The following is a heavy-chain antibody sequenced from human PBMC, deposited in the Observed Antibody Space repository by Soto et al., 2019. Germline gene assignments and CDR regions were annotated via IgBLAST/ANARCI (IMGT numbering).Heavy chain of an antibody. V-gene: IGHV4-61*01. D-gene: IGHD3-22*01. CDR2: IYYSGST. J-gene: IGHJ4*02. Sequence: KPSETLSLTCTFSCGSVISGSYYWSWIRQPPGKGLEWIGYIYYSGSTNYNPSLKSRVTISVATSKNQFSLKLSSVTAADTAVYYCARYFCYYDSSGYYCPFDYWGQGTLVTVSS. CDR3: ARYFCYYDSSGYYCPFDY. CDR1: CGSVISGSYY.